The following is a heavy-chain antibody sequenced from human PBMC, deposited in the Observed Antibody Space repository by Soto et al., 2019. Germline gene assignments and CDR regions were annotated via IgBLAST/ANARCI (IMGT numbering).Heavy chain of an antibody. CDR2: IIPIFGTA. J-gene: IGHJ3*02. CDR3: AIPKGRLRGGDDAFDI. D-gene: IGHD4-17*01. V-gene: IGHV1-69*13. CDR1: GGTFSSYA. Sequence: SVKVSCKASGGTFSSYAISWVRQAPGQGLEWMGGIIPIFGTANYAQKFQGRVTITADESTSTAYMELSSLRSEDTAVYYCAIPKGRLRGGDDAFDIWGQGTMVTVSS.